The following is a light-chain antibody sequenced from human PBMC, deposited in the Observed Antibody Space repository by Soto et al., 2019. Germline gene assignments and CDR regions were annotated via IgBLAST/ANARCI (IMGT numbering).Light chain of an antibody. CDR3: MQGTHWPYT. CDR1: LSLVYSDGNTY. V-gene: IGKV2-30*01. CDR2: KVS. J-gene: IGKJ2*01. Sequence: DAVLTQSPLSLPVTLGQPASISCRSSLSLVYSDGNTYLNWFQQRPGQSPRRLIYKVSERDSGVPDRFSGSTSGTDFTLEISRVEAEDVGVYYCMQGTHWPYTFGQGTKLEIK.